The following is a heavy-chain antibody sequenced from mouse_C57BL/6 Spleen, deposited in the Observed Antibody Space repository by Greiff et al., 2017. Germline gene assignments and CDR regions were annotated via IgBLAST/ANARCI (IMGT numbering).Heavy chain of an antibody. CDR1: GYTFTSYW. D-gene: IGHD1-1*01. V-gene: IGHV1-5*01. CDR3: TRITTVVDYAMDY. J-gene: IGHJ4*01. Sequence: EVQLQQSGTVLARPGASVKMSCKTSGYTFTSYWMHWVKQRPGQGLEWIGAIYPGNSDTSYNQKFKGKAKLTAVTSASTAYMELSSLTNEDSAVYYCTRITTVVDYAMDYWGQGTSVTVSS. CDR2: IYPGNSDT.